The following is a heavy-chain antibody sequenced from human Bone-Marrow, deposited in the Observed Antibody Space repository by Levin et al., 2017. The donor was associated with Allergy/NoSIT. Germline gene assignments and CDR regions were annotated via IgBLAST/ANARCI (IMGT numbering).Heavy chain of an antibody. Sequence: GASVKVSCKGSGYSFSNYWIAWVRQLPGKGLEYMGIIYPGDSDTRYSPSFQGQVTISADKSISTAYLQWSSLKASDTAVYYCARTFEFLTGYSDSWGQGTLVTVSS. V-gene: IGHV5-51*01. D-gene: IGHD3-9*01. CDR1: GYSFSNYW. CDR3: ARTFEFLTGYSDS. CDR2: IYPGDSDT. J-gene: IGHJ4*02.